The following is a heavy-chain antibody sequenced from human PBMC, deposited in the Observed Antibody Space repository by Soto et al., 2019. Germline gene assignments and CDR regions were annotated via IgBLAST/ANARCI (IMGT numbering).Heavy chain of an antibody. V-gene: IGHV3-30*18. CDR3: AKSGLVGATWVDY. CDR2: ISFDGGSK. J-gene: IGHJ4*02. D-gene: IGHD1-26*01. CDR1: GFTFSRYG. Sequence: QVQLVASGGGVVQPGRSLRLSCAASGFTFSRYGLHWVRQAPGKGLEWVAVISFDGGSKYYADSVKGRFTISRDNSKSTLYLQMNSLRAEDTAVYYCAKSGLVGATWVDYWGQGTLVTVSS.